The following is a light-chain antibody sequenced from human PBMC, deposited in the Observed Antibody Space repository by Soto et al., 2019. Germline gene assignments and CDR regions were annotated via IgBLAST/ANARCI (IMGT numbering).Light chain of an antibody. CDR2: GAS. Sequence: AIQMTQSPSSLTASVGDRVTITCRASQAIRNDLGWYQQKPGKAPKLLIYGASSLQSGVPSRFSGSGSGTDFTLTISSLQPEDFATYYCLQDNNYPWTFGQGTKVEIK. J-gene: IGKJ1*01. CDR3: LQDNNYPWT. CDR1: QAIRND. V-gene: IGKV1-6*01.